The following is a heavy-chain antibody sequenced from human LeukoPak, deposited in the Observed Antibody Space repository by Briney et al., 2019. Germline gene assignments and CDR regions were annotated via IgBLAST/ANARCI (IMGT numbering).Heavy chain of an antibody. CDR1: GFTFDDYA. J-gene: IGHJ4*02. V-gene: IGHV3-9*03. CDR2: ISWNRGSI. D-gene: IGHD2-8*01. Sequence: PGRSLRLSCAASGFTFDDYAMHWVRQAPGKGLEWVSGISWNRGSIGYADSVKGRFTISRDNAKNSLYLQMNSLRAEDMALYYCAKGDCTNGVCYLDYWGQGTLVTVSS. CDR3: AKGDCTNGVCYLDY.